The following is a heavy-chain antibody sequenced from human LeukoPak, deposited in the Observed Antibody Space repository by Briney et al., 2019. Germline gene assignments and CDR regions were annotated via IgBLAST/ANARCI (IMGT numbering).Heavy chain of an antibody. CDR3: AKGNWGNAFDI. Sequence: GRSLRLSCAASGFIFDDYTIHWVRQPPGKGLEWVSGITGNSDSTDYADSVRGRFTISRDNAKNSLYLQMSTLREDDTALYYCAKGNWGNAFDIWGQGTMVTVSS. V-gene: IGHV3-9*01. CDR1: GFIFDDYT. D-gene: IGHD7-27*01. CDR2: ITGNSDST. J-gene: IGHJ3*02.